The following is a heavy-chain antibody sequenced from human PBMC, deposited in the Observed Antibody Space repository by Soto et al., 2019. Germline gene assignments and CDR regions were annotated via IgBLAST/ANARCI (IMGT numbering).Heavy chain of an antibody. CDR1: GYTFTSYG. Sequence: QVQLVQSGAEVKKPGASVKVSCKASGYTFTSYGISWVRQAPGQGLEWMGWISAYNGNTNYAQKLQGRVTMTTDTSTSTSYMERRSLRWDDTAVYYCARGSVDYVWGMNWFDPWGQGPLVTVSS. CDR3: ARGSVDYVWGMNWFDP. J-gene: IGHJ5*02. V-gene: IGHV1-18*01. CDR2: ISAYNGNT. D-gene: IGHD3-16*01.